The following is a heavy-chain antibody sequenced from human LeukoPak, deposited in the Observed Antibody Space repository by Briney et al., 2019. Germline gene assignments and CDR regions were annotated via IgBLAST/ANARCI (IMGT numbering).Heavy chain of an antibody. CDR2: ISYDGSNK. D-gene: IGHD5-18*01. V-gene: IGHV3-30-3*01. Sequence: AGGSLRLSCAASGFTFGSYAMHWVRQAPGKGLEWVAVISYDGSNKYYADSVKGRFTISRDNSKNTLYLQMNSLRAEDTAVYYCARESIQLWLTYYFDYWGQGTLVTVSS. J-gene: IGHJ4*02. CDR1: GFTFGSYA. CDR3: ARESIQLWLTYYFDY.